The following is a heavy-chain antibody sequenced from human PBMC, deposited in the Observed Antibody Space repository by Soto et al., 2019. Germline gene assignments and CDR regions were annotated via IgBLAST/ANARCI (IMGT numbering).Heavy chain of an antibody. J-gene: IGHJ5*02. CDR2: IYSGGST. CDR3: ARDISGSGWFGWFDP. D-gene: IGHD6-19*01. V-gene: IGHV3-53*02. Sequence: VQLVETGGGLIQPGGSLRLSCAASGFTVSSNYMSWVRQAPGKGLEWVSVIYSGGSTYYADSVKGRFTISRDNSKNTLYLQMNSLRAEDTAVYYCARDISGSGWFGWFDPWGQGTLVTVSS. CDR1: GFTVSSNY.